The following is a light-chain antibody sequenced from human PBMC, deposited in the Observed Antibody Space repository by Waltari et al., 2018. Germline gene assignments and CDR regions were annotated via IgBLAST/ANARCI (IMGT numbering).Light chain of an antibody. CDR3: QNYVSLPAT. CDR2: NGF. Sequence: IVLTQSPGTLSMSPGEGVTLSCRASQSLNRALAWYQQKPGQAPRLLIYNGFNRATDIPDRFSCSGSGTEFSLTISRLEPEDFAVYYCQNYVSLPATFCQGTRVEIK. V-gene: IGKV3-20*01. CDR1: QSLNRA. J-gene: IGKJ1*01.